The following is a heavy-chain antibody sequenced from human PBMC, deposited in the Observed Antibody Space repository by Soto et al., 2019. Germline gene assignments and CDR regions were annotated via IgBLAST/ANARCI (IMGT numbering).Heavy chain of an antibody. V-gene: IGHV1-18*04. D-gene: IGHD3-3*01. Sequence: ASVKVSCKASGYTFTNYGFNWLRQGPGQALEWMGWISPYSGNTNFAQTFKGRLSMTTDASTRTAYMELRSLTSDDTAVYYCARDRPPYLEWMSQRGWFDPWGQGTVVTVSS. CDR3: ARDRPPYLEWMSQRGWFDP. CDR2: ISPYSGNT. J-gene: IGHJ5*02. CDR1: GYTFTNYG.